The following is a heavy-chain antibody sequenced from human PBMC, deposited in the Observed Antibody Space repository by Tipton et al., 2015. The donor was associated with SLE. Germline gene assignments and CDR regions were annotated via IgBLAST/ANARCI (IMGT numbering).Heavy chain of an antibody. CDR1: GGSISSYY. CDR2: IYYSGST. V-gene: IGHV4-59*12. Sequence: TLSLTCTVSGGSISSYYWSWIRQPPGKGLEWIGYIYYSGSTNYNPSLKSRVTISVDTSKNQFSLKLSSVTAADTAVYYCATCSGGSCYYFDYWGQGTLVTVSS. D-gene: IGHD2-15*01. CDR3: ATCSGGSCYYFDY. J-gene: IGHJ4*02.